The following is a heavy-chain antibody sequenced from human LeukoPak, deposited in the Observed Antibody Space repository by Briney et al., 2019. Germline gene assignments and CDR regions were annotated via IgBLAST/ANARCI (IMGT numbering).Heavy chain of an antibody. V-gene: IGHV1-18*01. J-gene: IGHJ6*03. CDR1: VSTFTIYG. Sequence: GASVTVCFTASVSTFTIYGISWVREAPGQGLEWMGWISAYNGNTNYAQKLQGRVTMTTDTSTSTAYMELRSLRSDDTAVYYCARDKGYMDVWGKGTTVTVSS. CDR2: ISAYNGNT. CDR3: ARDKGYMDV.